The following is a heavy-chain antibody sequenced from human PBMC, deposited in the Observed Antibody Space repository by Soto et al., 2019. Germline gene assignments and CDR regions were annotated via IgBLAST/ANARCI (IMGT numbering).Heavy chain of an antibody. D-gene: IGHD3-22*01. CDR2: ISGSGGST. Sequence: GGSLRLSCAASGFTFSSHAMSWIRQAPGKGLEWVSAISGSGGSTYYADSVKGRFTISRDNSKNTLYLQMNSLRAEDTAVYYCAKADAGYYDSRILYYFDYWGQGTLVTVSS. V-gene: IGHV3-23*01. CDR1: GFTFSSHA. CDR3: AKADAGYYDSRILYYFDY. J-gene: IGHJ4*02.